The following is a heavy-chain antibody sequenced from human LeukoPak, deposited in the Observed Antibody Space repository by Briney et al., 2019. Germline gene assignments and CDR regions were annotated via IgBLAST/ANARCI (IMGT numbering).Heavy chain of an antibody. D-gene: IGHD5-18*01. CDR2: ISYDGVYR. V-gene: IGHV3-30*03. CDR3: ARGYSHGPDY. J-gene: IGHJ4*02. CDR1: GFTFSTYG. Sequence: GGSLRLSCAATGFTFSTYGMHWVRQAPGKGLKWVAVISYDGVYRYYADSVKGRFTISRDNSKNTLYLQMNSLRAEDTAVHYCARGYSHGPDYWGQGTLVTVSS.